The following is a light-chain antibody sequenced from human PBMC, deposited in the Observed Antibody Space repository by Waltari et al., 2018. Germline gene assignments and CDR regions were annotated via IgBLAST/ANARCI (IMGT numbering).Light chain of an antibody. V-gene: IGKV1-39*01. Sequence: DVQMTQSPSSLSASVGDRVTITCRASQTITDYLIWYQQKFGKSPKLLIYAASNLQSGVPSMCSGGGSGTVFTLTINNLQHEDFATYYCQQTYTNTPTFGQGTRVEVK. CDR1: QTITDY. CDR2: AAS. J-gene: IGKJ1*01. CDR3: QQTYTNTPT.